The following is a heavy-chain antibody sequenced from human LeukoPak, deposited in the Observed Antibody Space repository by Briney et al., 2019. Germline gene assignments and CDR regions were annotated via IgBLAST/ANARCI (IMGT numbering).Heavy chain of an antibody. CDR1: GFTFSSYS. CDR3: ARDLVQQGDWFDP. J-gene: IGHJ5*02. D-gene: IGHD3-10*01. CDR2: ISSSSSYI. V-gene: IGHV3-21*01. Sequence: GGSLRLSCAASGFTFSSYSMNWVRQAQGKGLEWVSSISSSSSYIYYADSVKGRFTISRDNAKNSLYLQMNSLRAEDTAVYYCARDLVQQGDWFDPWGQGTLVTVSS.